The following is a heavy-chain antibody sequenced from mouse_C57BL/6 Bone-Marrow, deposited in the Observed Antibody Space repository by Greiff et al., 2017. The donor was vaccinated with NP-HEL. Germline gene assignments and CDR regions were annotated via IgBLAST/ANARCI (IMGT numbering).Heavy chain of an antibody. V-gene: IGHV5-15*01. CDR2: ISNLAYSI. CDR3: ARDYGSQYFDV. CDR1: GFTFSDYG. J-gene: IGHJ1*03. D-gene: IGHD1-1*01. Sequence: EVHLVESGGGLVQPGGSLKLSCAASGFTFSDYGMAWVRQAPRKGPEWVAFISNLAYSIYYADTVTGRFTISRENAKNTLYLEMSSLRSEDTAMYYCARDYGSQYFDVWGTGTTVTVSS.